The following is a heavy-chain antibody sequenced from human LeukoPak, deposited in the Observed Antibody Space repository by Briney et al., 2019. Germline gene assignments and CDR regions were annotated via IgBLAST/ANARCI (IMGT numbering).Heavy chain of an antibody. Sequence: PSETLSLTCTVSGGSVSSGSYYWSWIRQPPGKALEWIGYIYYSGSTNYNPSLMSRVTVSVDTSKNQFSLKLSSVTAADTAVYFCARDPQYSSSSDAFDIWGQGTMVTVSS. CDR1: GGSVSSGSYY. CDR3: ARDPQYSSSSDAFDI. J-gene: IGHJ3*02. V-gene: IGHV4-61*01. D-gene: IGHD6-13*01. CDR2: IYYSGST.